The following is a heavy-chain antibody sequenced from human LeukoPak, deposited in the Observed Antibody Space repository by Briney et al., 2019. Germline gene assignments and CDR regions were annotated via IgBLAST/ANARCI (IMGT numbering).Heavy chain of an antibody. J-gene: IGHJ4*02. D-gene: IGHD6-19*01. CDR2: IYWDDDK. CDR1: GFSVSTSGEG. Sequence: SGPTLVNPTQTLTLTCSFSGFSVSTSGEGVGWIRQPPGKALEWLALIYWDDDKRYSPSLKSRLTITKDTSKNQVVLTMTNMDPVDTATYYCAHSSGWTYYFDYWGQGTLVTVSS. V-gene: IGHV2-5*02. CDR3: AHSSGWTYYFDY.